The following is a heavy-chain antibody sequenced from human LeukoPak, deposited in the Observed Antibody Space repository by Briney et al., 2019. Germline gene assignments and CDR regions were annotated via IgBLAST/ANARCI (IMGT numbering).Heavy chain of an antibody. CDR3: ARVGRGDAFDI. CDR2: IYYSGST. D-gene: IGHD6-25*01. J-gene: IGHJ3*02. CDR1: GGSISSGDYY. V-gene: IGHV4-61*08. Sequence: SQTLSLTCTVSGGSISSGDYYWSWIRQPPGKGLEWIGYIYYSGSTNYNPSLKSRVTISVDTSKNQFSLKLSSVTAADTAVYYCARVGRGDAFDIWGQGTMVTVSS.